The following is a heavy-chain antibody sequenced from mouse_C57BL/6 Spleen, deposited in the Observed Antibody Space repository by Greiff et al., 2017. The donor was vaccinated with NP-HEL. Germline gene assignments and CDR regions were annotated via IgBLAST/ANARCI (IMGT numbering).Heavy chain of an antibody. D-gene: IGHD1-1*01. CDR2: IYPSDSET. CDR1: GYTFTSYW. Sequence: VQLQQSGAELVRPGSSVKLSCKASGYTFTSYWMDWVKQRPGQGLEWIGNIYPSDSETHYNQKFKDKATLTVDKSSSTAYMQLSSLTSEDSAVYYCARETTVVASYYAMDYWGQGTSVTVSS. CDR3: ARETTVVASYYAMDY. V-gene: IGHV1-61*01. J-gene: IGHJ4*01.